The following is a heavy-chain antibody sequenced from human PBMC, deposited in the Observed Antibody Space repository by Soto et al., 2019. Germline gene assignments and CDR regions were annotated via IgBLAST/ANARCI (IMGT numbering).Heavy chain of an antibody. D-gene: IGHD2-2*01. V-gene: IGHV1-2*02. CDR2: INPNSGGT. CDR3: ARDKRYCSSTSCYRIHGMDV. CDR1: GYTFTGYY. Sequence: ASVKVSCKASGYTFTGYYMHWLRQSPGQGLEWMGWINPNSGGTNYAQKFQGRVTMTRDTSISTAYMELSRLRSDDTAVYYCARDKRYCSSTSCYRIHGMDVWGQGTTVTVS. J-gene: IGHJ6*02.